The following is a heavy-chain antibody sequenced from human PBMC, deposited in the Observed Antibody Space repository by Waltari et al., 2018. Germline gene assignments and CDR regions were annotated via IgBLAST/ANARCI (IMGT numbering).Heavy chain of an antibody. CDR3: AHDYGDSGRTY. CDR1: GFTFSRSW. D-gene: IGHD4-17*01. J-gene: IGHJ4*02. Sequence: EVQLVESGGGLVQPGGSLRLSCAASGFTFSRSWMSWVRRAPGKGLEWVANLNEDASVKYYGDSVKGRFTISRDNAKNSLYLQMNSLRVEDTAVYFCAHDYGDSGRTYWGQGTLVTVSS. CDR2: LNEDASVK. V-gene: IGHV3-7*01.